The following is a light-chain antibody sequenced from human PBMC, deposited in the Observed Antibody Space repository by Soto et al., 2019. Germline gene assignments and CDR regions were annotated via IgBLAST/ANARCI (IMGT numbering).Light chain of an antibody. V-gene: IGLV1-40*01. CDR1: NSNVGGGYD. CDR2: ANN. Sequence: QSVLTQPPSLSGAKGQTVTISCTGSNSNVGGGYDVPWYQQLPGSAPKLLIYANNNRPSGVPDRFSGSKSGTSASLAITGLQAEDEADYYCQSYDPTLNVVFGGGTKVTVL. J-gene: IGLJ2*01. CDR3: QSYDPTLNVV.